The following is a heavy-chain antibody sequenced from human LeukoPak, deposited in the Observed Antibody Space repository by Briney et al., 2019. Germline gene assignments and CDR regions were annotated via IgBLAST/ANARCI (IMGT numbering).Heavy chain of an antibody. CDR3: GRVGSVAGSDYFDY. Sequence: PGGSLSLSCSVSGFIFSDHFLDWVRQAPGKGLEWVGRSRNKAKGYTNEYAASLKGRFTISRDDSKNLLYLQMKSLKIEDTAVYHCGRVGSVAGSDYFDYWGQGTLVTVSS. V-gene: IGHV3-72*01. J-gene: IGHJ4*02. CDR2: SRNKAKGYTN. CDR1: GFIFSDHF. D-gene: IGHD6-19*01.